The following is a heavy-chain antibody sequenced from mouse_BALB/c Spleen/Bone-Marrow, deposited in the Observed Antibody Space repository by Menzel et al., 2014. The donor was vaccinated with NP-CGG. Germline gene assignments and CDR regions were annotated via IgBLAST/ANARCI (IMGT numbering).Heavy chain of an antibody. Sequence: EVQLQQSGPELVKPGASVKMSCKASGYTFTSYVMHWVKQKPGQGLEWIGYFNPYNDGPKYNEKFKGKATLTSDKSSNTAYIKLIILTSHYSAVYYCAIHESYFDYSGQRTTLTVSS. J-gene: IGHJ2*01. CDR1: GYTFTSYV. CDR3: AIHESYFDY. V-gene: IGHV1-14*01. CDR2: FNPYNDGP.